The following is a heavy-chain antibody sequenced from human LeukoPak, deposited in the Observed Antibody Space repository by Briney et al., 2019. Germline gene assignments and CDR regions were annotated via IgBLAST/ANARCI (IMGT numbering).Heavy chain of an antibody. V-gene: IGHV1-2*02. J-gene: IGHJ3*02. D-gene: IGHD6-13*01. CDR1: GYTFTDFY. CDR2: SNPNSGGR. CDR3: ARARRSSWYGDAFDI. Sequence: ASVQVSCKASGYTFTDFYMHWVRQAPGQGFEWMGWSNPNSGGRNYAQKFQGRVTMTRDTSISTAYMELSRLRSDDTAVYYCARARRSSWYGDAFDIWGQGTMVTVSS.